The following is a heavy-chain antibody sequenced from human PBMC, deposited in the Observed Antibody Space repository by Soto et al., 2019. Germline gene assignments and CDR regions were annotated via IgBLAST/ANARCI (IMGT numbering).Heavy chain of an antibody. D-gene: IGHD6-25*01. CDR1: GFTFSSYS. V-gene: IGHV3-21*01. CDR3: ARVTAAAALFDY. CDR2: ISSSSSYI. J-gene: IGHJ4*02. Sequence: EVQLVESGGGLVKPGGSLRLSCAASGFTFSSYSMNWVRQAPGKGLEWASSISSSSSYIYYADSVKGRFTISRDNAKNSLYLQMNSLRAEDTAVYYCARVTAAAALFDYWGQGTLVTVSS.